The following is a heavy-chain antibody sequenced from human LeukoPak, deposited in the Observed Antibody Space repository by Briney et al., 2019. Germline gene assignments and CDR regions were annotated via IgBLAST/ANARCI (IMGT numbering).Heavy chain of an antibody. CDR3: ARTWMYSNYF. D-gene: IGHD4-11*01. J-gene: IGHJ4*02. CDR2: INQDGSEK. Sequence: GGSLRLSCAASGFTFSSYWMSWVRQAPGKGLEWVANINQDGSEKYYVDSVRGRFTISRDNAENSLYLQMNSLRAEDTAVYYCARTWMYSNYFRGQGTLVTVSS. V-gene: IGHV3-7*03. CDR1: GFTFSSYW.